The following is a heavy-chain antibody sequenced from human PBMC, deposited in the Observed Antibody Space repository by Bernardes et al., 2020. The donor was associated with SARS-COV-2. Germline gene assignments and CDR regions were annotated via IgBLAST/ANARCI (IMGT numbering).Heavy chain of an antibody. Sequence: GGSLRLSCAVSGFTFSNYWMHWIRQAPGKGLVWVSRINGDGTSTSYADSVKGRFTISRDNAKNTLNLHMDSLSADDTAVYYCARGAYSLNKSGPRSVFDIWGQAKMVTVSS. CDR3: ARGAYSLNKSGPRSVFDI. CDR2: INGDGTST. D-gene: IGHD1-26*01. J-gene: IGHJ3*02. V-gene: IGHV3-74*01. CDR1: GFTFSNYW.